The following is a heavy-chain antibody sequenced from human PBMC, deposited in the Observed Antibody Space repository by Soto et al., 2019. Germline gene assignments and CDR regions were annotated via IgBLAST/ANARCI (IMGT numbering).Heavy chain of an antibody. CDR1: GFSFSSFA. J-gene: IGHJ6*02. D-gene: IGHD2-8*01. Sequence: EVQLLESGGGFIHPGGSLRLSCAASGFSFSSFAMNWVRQAPGKGLEWVSIISGSAESTFYANSVKGRVTISRDNSKSTLYLQINSLRAEDTAVYYCAKTRGAMIYAISVYGMDVWGQGTTVTVSS. CDR2: ISGSAEST. V-gene: IGHV3-23*01. CDR3: AKTRGAMIYAISVYGMDV.